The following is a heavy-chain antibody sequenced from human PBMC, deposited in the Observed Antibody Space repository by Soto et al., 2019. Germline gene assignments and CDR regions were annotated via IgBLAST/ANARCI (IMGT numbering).Heavy chain of an antibody. Sequence: EVQLVETGGGLIQPGGSLRLSCAASGFTVSNNFMIWVRQAPGKGLEWVSLIYSDGSTHYADSVRGRFTISRDNSKNTLYLQMNSLRAEDTAVYYCARDGNGQRGSPHWRQGTLVTVSS. J-gene: IGHJ4*02. V-gene: IGHV3-53*02. CDR1: GFTVSNNF. D-gene: IGHD1-26*01. CDR3: ARDGNGQRGSPH. CDR2: IYSDGST.